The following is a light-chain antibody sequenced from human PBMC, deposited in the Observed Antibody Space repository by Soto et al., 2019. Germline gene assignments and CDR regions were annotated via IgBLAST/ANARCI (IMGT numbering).Light chain of an antibody. V-gene: IGKV1-33*01. J-gene: IGKJ4*01. CDR1: QDIKNY. CDR3: QHYEHLPPLT. CDR2: DAS. Sequence: DIQMTQSPSSLSASVGDRVTITCQASQDIKNYLNWYQQKPGKAPNLLIYDASNLKTGVPSRFSGSGSGTHFTFTISSLKTEDIATYYCQHYEHLPPLTFGGGTKVEIK.